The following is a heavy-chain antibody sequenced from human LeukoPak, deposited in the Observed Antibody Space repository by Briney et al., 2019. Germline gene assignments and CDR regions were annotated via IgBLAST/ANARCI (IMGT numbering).Heavy chain of an antibody. CDR2: ISNNGGYT. CDR1: GFTFSSSA. CDR3: ARDLVY. Sequence: GGSLRLSCAASGFTFSSSAMSWVRQAPGKGLEWVSAISNNGGYTYYADSVQGRFTISRDNSKSTLCLQMNSLRAEDTAVYYCARDLVYWGQGTLVTVSS. J-gene: IGHJ4*02. V-gene: IGHV3-23*01.